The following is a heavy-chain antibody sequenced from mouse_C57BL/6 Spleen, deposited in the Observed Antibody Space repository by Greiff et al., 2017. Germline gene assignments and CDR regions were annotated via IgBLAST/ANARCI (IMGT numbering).Heavy chain of an antibody. CDR3: ARYRTTVVADYWYFDV. CDR1: GFTFTDYY. D-gene: IGHD1-1*01. CDR2: IRNKANGYTT. Sequence: EVQVVESGGGLVQPGGSLSLSCAASGFTFTDYYMSWVRQPPGTALEWLGFIRNKANGYTTEYRASVTGRFTISSDNSQSIIYLQMNALRAEYSASYYGARYRTTVVADYWYFDVWGTGTTVTVSS. J-gene: IGHJ1*03. V-gene: IGHV7-3*01.